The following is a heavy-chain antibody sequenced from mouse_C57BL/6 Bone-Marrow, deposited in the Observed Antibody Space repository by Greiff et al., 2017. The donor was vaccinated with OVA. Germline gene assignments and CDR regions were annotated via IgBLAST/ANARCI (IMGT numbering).Heavy chain of an antibody. CDR1: GFTFSSYA. J-gene: IGHJ3*01. Sequence: EVNVVESGGGLVKPGGSLKLSCAASGFTFSSYAMSWVRQTPEKRLEWVATISDGGSYTYYPDNVKGRFTISRDNAKNNLYLQMSHLKSEDTAMYYCARDYGYYFFAYWGQGTLVTVSA. D-gene: IGHD2-3*01. CDR3: ARDYGYYFFAY. V-gene: IGHV5-4*01. CDR2: ISDGGSYT.